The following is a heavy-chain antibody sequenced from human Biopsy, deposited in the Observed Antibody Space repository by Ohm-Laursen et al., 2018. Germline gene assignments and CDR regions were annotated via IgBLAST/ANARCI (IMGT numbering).Heavy chain of an antibody. J-gene: IGHJ4*02. V-gene: IGHV1-69*01. Sequence: GSSVKVSCKASGGTFINYAMSWVRQAPGQGLEWMGGIIPMFGTANYAQMFQGRVTISADESTSTSYMELSSLTTEDTAIHYCARGPHSGSHSCFDYWGRGTLVTVSS. D-gene: IGHD1-26*01. CDR3: ARGPHSGSHSCFDY. CDR1: GGTFINYA. CDR2: IIPMFGTA.